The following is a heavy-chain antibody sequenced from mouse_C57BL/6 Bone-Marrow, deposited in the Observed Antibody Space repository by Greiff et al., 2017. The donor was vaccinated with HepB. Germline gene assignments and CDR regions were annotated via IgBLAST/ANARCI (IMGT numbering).Heavy chain of an antibody. Sequence: DVQLVESGGGLVKPGGSLKLSCAASGFTFSSYAMSWVRQTPEKRLEWVATISDGGSYTYYPDNVKGRFTISRDNAKNNLYLQMSHLKSEDTAMYYCARDLGSTMPSWFAYWGQGTLVTVSA. V-gene: IGHV5-4*01. J-gene: IGHJ3*01. D-gene: IGHD2-1*01. CDR1: GFTFSSYA. CDR2: ISDGGSYT. CDR3: ARDLGSTMPSWFAY.